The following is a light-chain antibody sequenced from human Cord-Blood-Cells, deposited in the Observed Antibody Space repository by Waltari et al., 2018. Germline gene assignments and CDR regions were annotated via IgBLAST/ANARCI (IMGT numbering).Light chain of an antibody. CDR1: SSDVGGYNY. J-gene: IGLJ2*01. Sequence: QSALTQPASVSGSPGQSITISCTGTSSDVGGYNYVSWSQQHPGKAPKLRIDEVSNRPSGVSNPFSGYKSGNTAALTISGLQAEDEADYYCSSYTSSSTLVVFGGGTKLTVL. V-gene: IGLV2-14*01. CDR2: EVS. CDR3: SSYTSSSTLVV.